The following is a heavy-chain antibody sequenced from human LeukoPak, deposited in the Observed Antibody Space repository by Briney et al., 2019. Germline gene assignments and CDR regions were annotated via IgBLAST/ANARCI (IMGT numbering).Heavy chain of an antibody. CDR2: IKQDGAEK. CDR3: ARLGAWDLQWVFEY. J-gene: IGHJ4*02. CDR1: GFRFGDYW. Sequence: GGSLRLSCAASGFRFGDYWMTWARHIPGKGLEWVANIKQDGAEKHYAESVEGRFIISRDNAKNSLYLEMDSLKVEDTSVYYCARLGAWDLQWVFEYWGQGTLVTVSS. V-gene: IGHV3-7*01. D-gene: IGHD1-26*01.